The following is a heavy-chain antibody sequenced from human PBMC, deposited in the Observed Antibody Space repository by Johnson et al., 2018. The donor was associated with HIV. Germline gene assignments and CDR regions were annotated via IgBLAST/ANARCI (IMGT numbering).Heavy chain of an antibody. J-gene: IGHJ3*02. CDR2: ISGSGGST. CDR1: GFNFSNYA. D-gene: IGHD3-10*01. Sequence: VQLVESGGGLVQPGGSLRLSCAASGFNFSNYAMTWVRQAPGKGLEWVSSISGSGGSTYFADSVKGRFTISRDNSKNTLYLQMSSLTAEDTAVYYCTSSSPRDAFDIWGQGTMVTVSS. CDR3: TSSSPRDAFDI. V-gene: IGHV3-23*04.